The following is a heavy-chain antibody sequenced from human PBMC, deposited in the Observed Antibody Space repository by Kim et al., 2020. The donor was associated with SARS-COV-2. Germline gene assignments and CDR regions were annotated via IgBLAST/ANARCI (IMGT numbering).Heavy chain of an antibody. V-gene: IGHV4-34*01. J-gene: IGHJ6*02. D-gene: IGHD5-18*01. Sequence: SETLSLTCAVYGGSFSGYYWSWIRQPPGKGLAWIGEINHSGSTKYNPSLKSRVTISVDTSKNQFSLKLSSVTAADTAVYYCARARAMSNYYYGMDVWGQGTTVTVSS. CDR1: GGSFSGYY. CDR2: INHSGST. CDR3: ARARAMSNYYYGMDV.